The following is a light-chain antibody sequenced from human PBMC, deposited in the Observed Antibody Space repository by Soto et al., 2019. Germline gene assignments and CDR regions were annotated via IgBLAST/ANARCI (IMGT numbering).Light chain of an antibody. V-gene: IGKV3-15*01. CDR2: AAS. CDR1: QSVSCD. CDR3: HQYNKWSYS. J-gene: IGKJ3*01. Sequence: EVVRTQAPGTLYVSPGERATLSCRASQSVSCDLAWYQHKPGQAPRRLIYAASTRAAGIPARFSGSGSGTEFPLTIGSLQSEDFALYNCHQYNKWSYSFGPGNKVDI.